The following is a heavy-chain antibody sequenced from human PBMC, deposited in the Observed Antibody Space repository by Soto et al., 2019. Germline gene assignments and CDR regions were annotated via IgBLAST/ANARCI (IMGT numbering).Heavy chain of an antibody. CDR1: GFTFSSYA. J-gene: IGHJ6*03. Sequence: GGSLRLSCAASGFTFSSYAMSWVRQAPGKGLEWVSAISGSGGSTYYADSVKGRFTISRDNAKNTLYLQMNSLRAEDTAVYYCPRGHLVVLAVKRGRVIFTPYYYYMAVWGKGTAVTVSS. V-gene: IGHV3-23*01. CDR2: ISGSGGST. CDR3: PRGHLVVLAVKRGRVIFTPYYYYMAV. D-gene: IGHD2-2*01.